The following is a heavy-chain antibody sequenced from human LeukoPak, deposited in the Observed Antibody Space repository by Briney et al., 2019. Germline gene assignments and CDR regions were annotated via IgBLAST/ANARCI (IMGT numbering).Heavy chain of an antibody. J-gene: IGHJ3*02. Sequence: GGSLRLSCAASGFTFSSYWMSWVRQAPGKGLEWVAVISYDGSNKYYADSVKGRFTISRDNSKNTLYLQMNSLRAEDTAVYYCAKDSTRFGVVIRAFDIWGQGTMVTVSS. CDR3: AKDSTRFGVVIRAFDI. D-gene: IGHD3-3*01. CDR2: ISYDGSNK. CDR1: GFTFSSYW. V-gene: IGHV3-30*18.